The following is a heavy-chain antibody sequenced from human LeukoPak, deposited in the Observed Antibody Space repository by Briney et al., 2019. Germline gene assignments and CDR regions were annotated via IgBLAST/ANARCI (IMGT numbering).Heavy chain of an antibody. V-gene: IGHV3-20*04. J-gene: IGHJ4*02. CDR3: AREWEGCSTTDCPFDF. D-gene: IGHD2-2*01. CDR2: INWNGDDT. CDR1: GFNFNDYG. Sequence: GGSLRLSCAASGFNFNDYGMSWVRQVLGKRLEWVSGINWNGDDTNYADSVKGRFTISRDNAKKSLYLEMSSLRAEDTALYYCAREWEGCSTTDCPFDFWGQGTLVTVSS.